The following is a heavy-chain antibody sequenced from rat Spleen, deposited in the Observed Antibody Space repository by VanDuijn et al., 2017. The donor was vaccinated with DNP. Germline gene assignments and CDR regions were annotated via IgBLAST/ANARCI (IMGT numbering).Heavy chain of an antibody. CDR1: GFTFSDYG. CDR2: ISTGGGNT. V-gene: IGHV5S13*01. Sequence: EVQLVESGGGLVQPGRSLKLSCAASGFTFSDYGMAWVRQAPTKGLEGVSAISTGGGNTYYRESVKGRFTISRYNAKSTLYLQMDSLRSEDTATYYCATGVHGGYEDWFAYWGQGTLVTVSS. D-gene: IGHD1-11*01. J-gene: IGHJ3*01. CDR3: ATGVHGGYEDWFAY.